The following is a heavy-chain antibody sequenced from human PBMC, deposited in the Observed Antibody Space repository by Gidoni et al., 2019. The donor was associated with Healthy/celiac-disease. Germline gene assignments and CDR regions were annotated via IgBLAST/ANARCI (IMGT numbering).Heavy chain of an antibody. CDR2: ISGSGGSK. CDR3: AKGGSYFVQDAFDI. CDR1: GFTFRSDA. Sequence: EVQLLESGGGLVQPGGSLRLSCAAYGFTFRSDAMSGVRQAPGKGLEWGSVISGSGGSKYYADAVKGRFTISRDKAKNTLYLQMNSLRAEDTAVYYCAKGGSYFVQDAFDIWGQGTMVTVSS. D-gene: IGHD1-26*01. V-gene: IGHV3-23*01. J-gene: IGHJ3*02.